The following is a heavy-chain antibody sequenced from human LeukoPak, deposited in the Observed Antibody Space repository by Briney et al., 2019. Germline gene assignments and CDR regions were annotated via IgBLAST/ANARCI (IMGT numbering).Heavy chain of an antibody. V-gene: IGHV4-59*01. CDR2: IYYSGST. D-gene: IGHD4-11*01. CDR1: GGSFSGYY. J-gene: IGHJ4*02. Sequence: SETLSLTCAVYGGSFSGYYWSWIRQPPGKGLEWIGYIYYSGSTNYNPSLKSRVTISVDTSKNQFSLKLSSVTAADTAVYYCARAGRVYSNYGYFDYWGQGTLVTVSS. CDR3: ARAGRVYSNYGYFDY.